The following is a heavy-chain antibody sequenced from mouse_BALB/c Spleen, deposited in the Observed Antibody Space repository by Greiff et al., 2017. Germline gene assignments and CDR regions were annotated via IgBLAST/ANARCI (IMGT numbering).Heavy chain of an antibody. V-gene: IGHV5-4*02. J-gene: IGHJ2*01. CDR3: ARAYGSSYPFDY. CDR2: ISDGGSYT. Sequence: EVKLMESGGGLVKPGGSLKLSCAASGFTFSDYYMYWVRQTPEKRLEWVATISDGGSYTYYPDSVKGRFTISRDNAKNNLYLQMSSLKSEDTAMYYGARAYGSSYPFDYWGQGTTLTVSS. CDR1: GFTFSDYY. D-gene: IGHD1-1*01.